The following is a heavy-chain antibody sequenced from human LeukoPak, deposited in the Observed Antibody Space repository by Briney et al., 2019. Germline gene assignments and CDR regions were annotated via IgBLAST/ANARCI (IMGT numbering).Heavy chain of an antibody. CDR1: GGSFSGYY. Sequence: SETLSLTCAVYGGSFSGYYWSWIRQPPGKGLEWIGEINHSGSTNYNPSLKSRVTISVDTSKNQFSLKLSSVTAADTAVYYCARDLIGSAYYDSSGYPFDYWGQGTLVTVSS. D-gene: IGHD3-22*01. J-gene: IGHJ4*02. V-gene: IGHV4-34*01. CDR3: ARDLIGSAYYDSSGYPFDY. CDR2: INHSGST.